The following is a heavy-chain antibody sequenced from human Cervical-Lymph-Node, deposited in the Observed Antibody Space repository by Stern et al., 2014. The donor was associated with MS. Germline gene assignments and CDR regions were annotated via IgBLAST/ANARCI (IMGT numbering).Heavy chain of an antibody. V-gene: IGHV3-7*01. J-gene: IGHJ4*02. Sequence: EVQLVESGGALVQPGGSLRLSCAASGFTIRGYWMNWVRQAPGRGPEWVANIRYDGTTKHYVDSVKGRFPISRDTATNSLYLQMNSLRVEDTAVYYCARDGYDSLLDYWGQGTLVMVSS. CDR3: ARDGYDSLLDY. CDR1: GFTIRGYW. D-gene: IGHD3-16*01. CDR2: IRYDGTTK.